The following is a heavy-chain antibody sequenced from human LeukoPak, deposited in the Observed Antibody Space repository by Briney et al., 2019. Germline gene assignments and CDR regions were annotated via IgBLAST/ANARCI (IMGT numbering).Heavy chain of an antibody. CDR2: INHSGST. Sequence: ASETLSLTCTVSGGSISSGSYYWSWIRQPPGKGLEWIGEINHSGSTNYNPSLKSRVTISVDTSKNQFSLKLSSVTAADTAVYYCARGLVPDYWGQGTLVTVSS. V-gene: IGHV4-39*07. CDR3: ARGLVPDY. CDR1: GGSISSGSYY. J-gene: IGHJ4*02.